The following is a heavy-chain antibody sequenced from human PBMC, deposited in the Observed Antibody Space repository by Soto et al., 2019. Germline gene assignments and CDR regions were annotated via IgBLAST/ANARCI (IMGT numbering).Heavy chain of an antibody. CDR1: GFSLNTTAVG. CDR3: AHSEGDDYVWGSYKDAFDI. V-gene: IGHV2-5*02. D-gene: IGHD3-16*01. Sequence: QITLKESGPTLVKPTQTLTLTCTFSGFSLNTTAVGVCWIRQPPGKALQWLALIYWDNDKRYKPSLKTRLTIPNDTSETHVVLKMTNMDPVDTATYFCAHSEGDDYVWGSYKDAFDIWGPGTMVTVSS. J-gene: IGHJ3*02. CDR2: IYWDNDK.